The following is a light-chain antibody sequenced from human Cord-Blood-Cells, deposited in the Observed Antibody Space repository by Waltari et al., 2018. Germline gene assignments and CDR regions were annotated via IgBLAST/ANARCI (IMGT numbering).Light chain of an antibody. J-gene: IGLJ1*01. Sequence: QSALTQPASVSGSPGQSFTICCTGTSSAVGVYNYVSWYQQHPGKAPKLMIYDVSNRPSGVSNRFAGSKSGNTASLTISGLQAEDEADYYCSSYTSSSTLDVFGTGTKVTVL. CDR1: SSAVGVYNY. CDR3: SSYTSSSTLDV. CDR2: DVS. V-gene: IGLV2-14*01.